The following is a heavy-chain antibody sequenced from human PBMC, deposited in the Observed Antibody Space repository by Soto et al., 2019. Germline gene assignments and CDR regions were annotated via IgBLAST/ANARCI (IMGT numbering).Heavy chain of an antibody. CDR1: GFSLSTSGMC. D-gene: IGHD1-26*01. J-gene: IGHJ6*02. CDR2: IYSNGGT. V-gene: IGHV4-61*05. Sequence: SGPTLVNPTQTLTLTCTFSGFSLSTSGMCVGWIRQPPGKRLEWIGYIYSNGGTSYNPALKSRVTISADTSTKQFSLRLSSVTAADTAVYYCVRQGIGALHGLVDVWGQGTTVTVSS. CDR3: VRQGIGALHGLVDV.